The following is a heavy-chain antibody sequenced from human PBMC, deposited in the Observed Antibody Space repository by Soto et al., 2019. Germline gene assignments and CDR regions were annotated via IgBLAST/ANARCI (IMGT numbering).Heavy chain of an antibody. J-gene: IGHJ6*03. V-gene: IGHV3-64*01. CDR3: ARRARPDFYYMDV. CDR1: GFTLSGYD. D-gene: IGHD6-6*01. CDR2: ISSNGVGT. Sequence: EVQLAESGGGLAQPGGSLRLSCAASGFTLSGYDMDWVRQAPGKGLEYVSSISSNGVGTYYANSVQGRFTISRDNSKNTVYLQMGSLRPEDMAVYYCARRARPDFYYMDVWGKGTTVTASS.